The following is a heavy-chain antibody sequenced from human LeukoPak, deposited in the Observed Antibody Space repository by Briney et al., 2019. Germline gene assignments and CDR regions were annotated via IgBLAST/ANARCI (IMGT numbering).Heavy chain of an antibody. V-gene: IGHV3-23*01. J-gene: IGHJ4*02. CDR3: AAITIFGVVH. CDR2: ISTSGAST. D-gene: IGHD3-3*01. CDR1: GFTFSSNA. Sequence: PGGSLRLSCGASGFTFSSNAMSWVRQAPGKGLEWVSAISTSGASTHYADSVKGRFTISRDNSKNTLYLQMNSLRAEDTALYYCAAITIFGVVHWGQGTLVTVSS.